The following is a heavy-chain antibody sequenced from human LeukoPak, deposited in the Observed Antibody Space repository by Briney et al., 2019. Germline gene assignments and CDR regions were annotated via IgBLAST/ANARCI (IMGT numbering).Heavy chain of an antibody. Sequence: GGSLRLSCAASGFTFSDYYMSWIRQAPGKGLEWVSHISGSGSTKIYADSVRGRFTISRDNAENSLYLQVNSLRAEDTAVYYCAKASIAAAGTYYYYYGMDVWGQGTTVTVSS. V-gene: IGHV3-11*01. CDR2: ISGSGSTK. J-gene: IGHJ6*02. CDR1: GFTFSDYY. D-gene: IGHD6-13*01. CDR3: AKASIAAAGTYYYYYGMDV.